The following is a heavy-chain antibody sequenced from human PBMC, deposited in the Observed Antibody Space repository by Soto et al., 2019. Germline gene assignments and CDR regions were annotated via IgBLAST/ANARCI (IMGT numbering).Heavy chain of an antibody. CDR1: GFTFGDYA. V-gene: IGHV3-49*03. CDR2: IRSKAYGGTT. CDR3: TRLPFPLGARGYGMDV. Sequence: GGSLRLSCTASGFTFGDYAMSWFRQAPGKGLEWVGFIRSKAYGGTTEYAASVKGRFTISRDDSKSIAYLQMNSLKTEDTAVYYCTRLPFPLGARGYGMDVWGQGTTVTVSS. J-gene: IGHJ6*02. D-gene: IGHD1-26*01.